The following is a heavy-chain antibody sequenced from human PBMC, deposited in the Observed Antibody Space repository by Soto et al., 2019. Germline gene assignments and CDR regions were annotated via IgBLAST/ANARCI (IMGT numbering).Heavy chain of an antibody. CDR1: GYTFTSYC. CDR2: ISSYNGNT. V-gene: IGHV1-18*01. CDR3: ARVPYYDSSGMGYFDY. J-gene: IGHJ4*02. D-gene: IGHD3-22*01. Sequence: ASVKFSCKAYGYTFTSYCIRWVRQAPAQGLEWMVWISSYNGNTHDAQKLQGRVTMTTDSSTSTAYMELRSLRSDDTAVYYCARVPYYDSSGMGYFDYWGQGTLVTVSS.